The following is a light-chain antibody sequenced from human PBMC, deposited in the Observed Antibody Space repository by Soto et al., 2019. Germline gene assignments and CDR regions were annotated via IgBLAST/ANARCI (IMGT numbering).Light chain of an antibody. Sequence: VLTQSPATLSLSPGERATLSCRASQNIATFLAWYQHKPGQAPRLLIYAASTLQAGVPSRFSGSGSGTDFTLTISSLQTEDVAAYYCQKYNSAPLTFGGGTKVDIK. V-gene: IGKV3-11*01. CDR1: QNIATF. J-gene: IGKJ4*01. CDR3: QKYNSAPLT. CDR2: AAS.